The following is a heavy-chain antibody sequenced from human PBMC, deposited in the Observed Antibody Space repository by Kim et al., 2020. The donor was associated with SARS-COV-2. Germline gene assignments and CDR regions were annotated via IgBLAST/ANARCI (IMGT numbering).Heavy chain of an antibody. Sequence: GGSLRLSCAASGFTFSSHWMHWVRQAPGKGLVWVSRINSDGRSTAYADSVKGRFTISRDNAKSTLYLQVNSLGAEDTAVYFCARDPDLRGYNYLDFRGQG. CDR1: GFTFSSHW. D-gene: IGHD5-18*01. J-gene: IGHJ4*02. CDR2: INSDGRST. V-gene: IGHV3-74*01. CDR3: ARDPDLRGYNYLDF.